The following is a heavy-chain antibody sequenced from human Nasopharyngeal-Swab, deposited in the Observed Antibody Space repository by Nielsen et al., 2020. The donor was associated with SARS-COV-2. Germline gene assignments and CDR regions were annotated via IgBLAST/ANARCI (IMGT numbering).Heavy chain of an antibody. D-gene: IGHD1-1*01. Sequence: ETLSLTCAASGFTFSSYDMHWVRQATGKGLEWVSAIGTAGDTYYPGSVKGRFTISRENAKNSLYLQMNSLRAGDTAVYYCAREGSTGYYYGMDVWGQGTTVTVSS. J-gene: IGHJ6*02. CDR1: GFTFSSYD. V-gene: IGHV3-13*04. CDR3: AREGSTGYYYGMDV. CDR2: IGTAGDT.